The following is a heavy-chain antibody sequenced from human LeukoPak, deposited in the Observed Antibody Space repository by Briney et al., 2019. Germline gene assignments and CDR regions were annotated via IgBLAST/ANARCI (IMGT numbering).Heavy chain of an antibody. D-gene: IGHD6-6*01. V-gene: IGHV4-34*01. J-gene: IGHJ3*02. CDR3: AKTSSIAAPDAFDI. CDR1: GGSFSGYY. Sequence: PSETLSLTCAVYGGSFSGYYWSWIRQPPGKGLEWIGEINHSGSTYYNPSLKSRVTISVDRSKNQFSLKLSSVTAADTAVYYCAKTSSIAAPDAFDIWGQGTMVTVSS. CDR2: INHSGST.